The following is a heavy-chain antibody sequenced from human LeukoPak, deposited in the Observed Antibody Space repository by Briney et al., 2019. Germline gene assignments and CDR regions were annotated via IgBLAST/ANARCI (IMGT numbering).Heavy chain of an antibody. V-gene: IGHV1-69*13. CDR2: IIPIFGTA. CDR3: ARDRAFTYYDFWSGPYYFDY. D-gene: IGHD3-3*01. J-gene: IGHJ4*02. Sequence: GASVKVSCKASGDTFSSYAISWVRQAPGQGLEWMGGIIPIFGTANYAQKFQGRVTITADESTSTAYMELSSLRSEDTAVYYCARDRAFTYYDFWSGPYYFDYWGQGTLVTVSS. CDR1: GDTFSSYA.